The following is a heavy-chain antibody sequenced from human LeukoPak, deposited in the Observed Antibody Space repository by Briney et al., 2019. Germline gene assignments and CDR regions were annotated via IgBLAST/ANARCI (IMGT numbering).Heavy chain of an antibody. CDR1: GGSFSGYY. J-gene: IGHJ5*02. CDR2: INHSGST. Sequence: PSETLPLTCAVYGGSFSGYYWSWIRQPPGKGLEWIGEINHSGSTNYNPSLKSRVTISVDTSKNQFSLKLSSVTAADTAVYYCARRSYRRNWFDPWGQGTLVTVSS. CDR3: ARRSYRRNWFDP. V-gene: IGHV4-34*01. D-gene: IGHD3-16*02.